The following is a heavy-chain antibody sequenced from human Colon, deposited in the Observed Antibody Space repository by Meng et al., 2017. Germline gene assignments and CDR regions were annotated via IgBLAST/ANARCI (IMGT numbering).Heavy chain of an antibody. Sequence: QVQLVQSGSELKKPGASVKVSCKASGYTFSTYTINWVRQAHGRGLEWMGWSSTNTGTPTYTQGFTGRFVFSLDTSASTAYLQISSLKAEDTAVYYCARGGNFDPWGLGTLVPVSS. V-gene: IGHV7-4-1*02. CDR2: SSTNTGTP. CDR3: ARGGNFDP. D-gene: IGHD2/OR15-2a*01. CDR1: GYTFSTYT. J-gene: IGHJ5*02.